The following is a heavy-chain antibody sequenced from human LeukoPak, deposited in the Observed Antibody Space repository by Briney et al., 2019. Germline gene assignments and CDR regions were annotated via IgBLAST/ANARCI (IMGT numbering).Heavy chain of an antibody. CDR1: GFTFSSYW. Sequence: GGSLRLSCAASGFTFSSYWMSWVRQAPGKGLEWVANIKQNGSEKYYVDSMKGRSTISRDNAKNSLYLQMNSLRAEDTAVYYCARGGIQLWPDDAFDIWGQGTMVTVSS. J-gene: IGHJ3*02. V-gene: IGHV3-7*01. CDR2: IKQNGSEK. CDR3: ARGGIQLWPDDAFDI. D-gene: IGHD5-18*01.